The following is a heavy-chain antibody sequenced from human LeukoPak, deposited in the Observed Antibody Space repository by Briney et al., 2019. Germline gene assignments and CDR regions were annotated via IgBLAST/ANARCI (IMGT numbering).Heavy chain of an antibody. V-gene: IGHV3-33*01. J-gene: IGHJ4*02. D-gene: IGHD3-9*01. Sequence: GGSLRLSCAASGFTFSSYGMHWVRQAPGKGLEWVAVIWYDGSNKYYAGSVKGRFTISRDNSKNTLYLQMNSLRAEDTAVYYCARERYDILTGYHGGYFDYWGQGTLVTVSS. CDR2: IWYDGSNK. CDR1: GFTFSSYG. CDR3: ARERYDILTGYHGGYFDY.